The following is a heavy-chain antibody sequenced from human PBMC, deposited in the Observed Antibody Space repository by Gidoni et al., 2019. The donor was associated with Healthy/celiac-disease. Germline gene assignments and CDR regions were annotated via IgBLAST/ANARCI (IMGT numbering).Heavy chain of an antibody. CDR2: ISWNSGSI. CDR1: GFTFDDSA. Sequence: EVQLVESGGGLVQPGRSLRLSCAASGFTFDDSAMHWVRQAPGKGLEWVSGISWNSGSIGYADSVKGRFTISRDNAKNSLYLQMNSLRAEDTALYYCAKSGSYDSSGYYTSVAFQHWGQGTLVTVSS. D-gene: IGHD3-22*01. J-gene: IGHJ1*01. CDR3: AKSGSYDSSGYYTSVAFQH. V-gene: IGHV3-9*01.